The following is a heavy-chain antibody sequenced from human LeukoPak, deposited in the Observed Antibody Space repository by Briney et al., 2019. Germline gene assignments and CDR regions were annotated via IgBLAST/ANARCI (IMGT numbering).Heavy chain of an antibody. CDR2: ITTYNGNT. CDR3: ARLIEYRTSSRVFDI. D-gene: IGHD6-6*01. J-gene: IGHJ3*02. CDR1: GYSLTTYG. V-gene: IGHV1-18*01. Sequence: SVKVSCKASGYSLTTYGITWVRQAPGQGLEWMGWITTYNGNTNYARKLQGRVTMTTDTSTNTAYMELGSLGPDDTAVYYCARLIEYRTSSRVFDIWGQGTMVTVSS.